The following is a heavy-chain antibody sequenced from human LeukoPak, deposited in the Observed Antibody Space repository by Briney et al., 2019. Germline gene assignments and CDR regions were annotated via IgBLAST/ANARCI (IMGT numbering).Heavy chain of an antibody. Sequence: SETLSLTCTVSGGSISSGGYYWSWIRQHPGKGLEWIGYIYYSGSTYYNPSLKSRVTISVDTSKNQFSLKLSSVTAADTAVYYCASTFLAAAGLPFDHWGQGTLVTVSS. J-gene: IGHJ4*02. D-gene: IGHD6-13*01. V-gene: IGHV4-31*03. CDR3: ASTFLAAAGLPFDH. CDR2: IYYSGST. CDR1: GGSISSGGYY.